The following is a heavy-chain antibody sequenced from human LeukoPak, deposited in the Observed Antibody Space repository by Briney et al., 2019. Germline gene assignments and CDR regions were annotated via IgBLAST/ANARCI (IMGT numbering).Heavy chain of an antibody. CDR3: AKDISGGLWFGGFDYFDY. CDR2: IRSSSSYI. D-gene: IGHD3-10*01. V-gene: IGHV3-21*04. CDR1: GFTFSSYS. J-gene: IGHJ4*02. Sequence: GGSLRLSCAASGFTFSSYSMNWVRQAPGKGLEWVSSIRSSSSYIYYVDSVKGRFTISRDNAKNSLYLQMNSLRAEDTAVYYCAKDISGGLWFGGFDYFDYWGQGTLVTVSS.